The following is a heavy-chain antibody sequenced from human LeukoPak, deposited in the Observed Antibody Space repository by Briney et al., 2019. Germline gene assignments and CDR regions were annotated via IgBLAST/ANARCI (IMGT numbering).Heavy chain of an antibody. Sequence: GGSLRLSCAASGFTFSTYAMSWVRQAPGKGLEWVSAISGSGGSTSYADSVKGRFSISRDNSKNTLYLQMDSLRGEDTAVYYCAKDFRIGYSAHFDYWGQGAWSPSPQ. J-gene: IGHJ4*02. CDR3: AKDFRIGYSAHFDY. V-gene: IGHV3-23*01. D-gene: IGHD2-21*01. CDR2: ISGSGGST. CDR1: GFTFSTYA.